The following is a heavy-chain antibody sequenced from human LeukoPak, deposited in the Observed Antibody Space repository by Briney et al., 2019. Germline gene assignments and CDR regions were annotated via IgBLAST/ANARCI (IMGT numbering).Heavy chain of an antibody. Sequence: RASVKVSCKASGYTFTGYYMHWVRQAPGQGLEWMGWINPNSDGTNYAQKFQGRVTMTRDTSISTAYMELSRLRSDDTAVYYCARDLPRIAAAWCMDVWGKGTTVTVSS. CDR2: INPNSDGT. CDR1: GYTFTGYY. V-gene: IGHV1-2*02. J-gene: IGHJ6*03. CDR3: ARDLPRIAAAWCMDV. D-gene: IGHD6-13*01.